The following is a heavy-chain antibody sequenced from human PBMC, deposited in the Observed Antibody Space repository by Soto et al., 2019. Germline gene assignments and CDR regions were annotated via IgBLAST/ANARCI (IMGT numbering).Heavy chain of an antibody. D-gene: IGHD3-9*01. V-gene: IGHV4-30-2*01. J-gene: IGHJ4*02. CDR3: ARQLTIVSGAFFGY. CDR1: GGSISSGGYS. Sequence: QLQLQESGSGLVKPSQTLSLTCAVSGGSISSGGYSWSWIRQPPGKGLEWIGYIYHSGRPYCNPSPKRRVTISVNTYKNQFSLKLSSVTAADTAVYYRARQLTIVSGAFFGYWGQGTLVTVSS. CDR2: IYHSGRP.